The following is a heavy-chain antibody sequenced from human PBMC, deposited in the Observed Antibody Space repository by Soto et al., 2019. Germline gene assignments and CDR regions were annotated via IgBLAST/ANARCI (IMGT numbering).Heavy chain of an antibody. J-gene: IGHJ6*03. CDR1: GFTFSNAW. CDR3: TTDTAFFEIFGVVIDPDYYYYYMDV. Sequence: PGGSLRLSCAASGFTFSNAWMSWVRQAPGKGLEWVGRIKSKTDGGTTDYAAPVKGRFTISRDDSKNTLYLQMNSLKTEDTAVYYCTTDTAFFEIFGVVIDPDYYYYYMDVWGKGTTVTVSS. V-gene: IGHV3-15*01. D-gene: IGHD3-3*01. CDR2: IKSKTDGGTT.